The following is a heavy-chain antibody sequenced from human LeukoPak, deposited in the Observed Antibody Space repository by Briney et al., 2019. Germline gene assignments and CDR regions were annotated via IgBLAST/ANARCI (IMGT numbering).Heavy chain of an antibody. D-gene: IGHD2-2*01. Sequence: SETLSLTCAVYGGSFSGYYWSWIRQPRGKGLEWIGEINHSGSTNYNPSLKSRVTISVDTSKNQFSLKLSSVTAADTAVYYCARGCSSTSCLYYFDYWGQGTLVTVSS. V-gene: IGHV4-34*01. CDR3: ARGCSSTSCLYYFDY. CDR2: INHSGST. CDR1: GGSFSGYY. J-gene: IGHJ4*02.